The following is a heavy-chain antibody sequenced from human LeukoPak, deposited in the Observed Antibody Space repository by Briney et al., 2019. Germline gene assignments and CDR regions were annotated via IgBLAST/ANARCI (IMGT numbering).Heavy chain of an antibody. CDR1: GFTFSSYE. V-gene: IGHV3-48*03. D-gene: IGHD1-26*01. J-gene: IGHJ4*02. Sequence: GGSLRLSCAASGFTFSSYEMNWVRQAPGKGLEWVSYISSSGSTRYYADSVKGRFTISRDNSKNTLYLQMGSLRAEDMAVYYCARAEWEQLRWGIDYWGQGSLVTVSS. CDR3: ARAEWEQLRWGIDY. CDR2: ISSSGSTR.